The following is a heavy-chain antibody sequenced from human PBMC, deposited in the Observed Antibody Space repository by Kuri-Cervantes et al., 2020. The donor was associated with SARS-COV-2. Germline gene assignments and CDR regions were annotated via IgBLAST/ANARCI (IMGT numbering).Heavy chain of an antibody. J-gene: IGHJ5*02. CDR3: ARGSGIAARPSTYNWFDP. CDR1: GGSFSGYY. Sequence: GSLRLSCAVYGGSFSGYYWSWIRQPPGKGPEWIGEINHSGSTNYNPSLKSRVTISVDTSKNQFSLKLSSVTAADTAVYYCARGSGIAARPSTYNWFDPWGQGTLVTVSS. V-gene: IGHV4-34*01. D-gene: IGHD6-6*01. CDR2: INHSGST.